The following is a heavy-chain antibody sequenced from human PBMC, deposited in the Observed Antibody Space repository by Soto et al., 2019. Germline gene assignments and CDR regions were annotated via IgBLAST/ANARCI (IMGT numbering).Heavy chain of an antibody. Sequence: PSETLSLTCAVYGGSFSGYYWSWIRQPPGKGLERLATIYYTGYTYHNPSLKSHVTISVDTSKNQFSLKLTSVTAADTALYYCARSALATHWF. CDR3: ARSALATHWF. D-gene: IGHD6-6*01. CDR1: GGSFSGYY. J-gene: IGHJ5*01. V-gene: IGHV4-34*01. CDR2: IYYTGYT.